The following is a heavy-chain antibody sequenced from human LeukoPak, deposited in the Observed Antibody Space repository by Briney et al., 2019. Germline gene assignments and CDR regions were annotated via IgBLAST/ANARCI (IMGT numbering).Heavy chain of an antibody. CDR3: ARDWGVGGRPGYMDV. J-gene: IGHJ6*03. CDR1: GGSISNKY. D-gene: IGHD6-6*01. V-gene: IGHV4-59*01. Sequence: SETLSLTCTVSGGSISNKYWSWIRQPPGKGLEWIGYVYYSGNTNYNPSLKSRVTILVDTSKNQVSLKLSSVTAADTAVYFCARDWGVGGRPGYMDVWGKGTTVTVSS. CDR2: VYYSGNT.